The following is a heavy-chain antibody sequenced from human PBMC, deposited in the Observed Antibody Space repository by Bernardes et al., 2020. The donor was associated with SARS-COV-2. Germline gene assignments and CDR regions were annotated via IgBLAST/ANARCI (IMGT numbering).Heavy chain of an antibody. J-gene: IGHJ4*02. CDR3: ARAAYDAGGYYGLDY. V-gene: IGHV4-34*01. Sequence: SETLSLTCAVYGGFFSDYYWTWIRQSPGKGLEWIAEINHSENTNYNPSLRSRVTMSVDTSKNQFSLELRSVTAADTAVYYCARAAYDAGGYYGLDYWGQGTLVTVSS. D-gene: IGHD3-22*01. CDR2: INHSENT. CDR1: GGFFSDYY.